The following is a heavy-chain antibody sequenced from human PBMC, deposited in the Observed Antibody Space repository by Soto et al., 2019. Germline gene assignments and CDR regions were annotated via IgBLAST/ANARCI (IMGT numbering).Heavy chain of an antibody. CDR1: GGTFTTDT. V-gene: IGHV1-69*08. Sequence: QVQLVQSGPEVKKSGSSVKVSCKLSGGTFTTDTISWLRRAPGQGLEWMGRIIPILGTGNYAQKFQGRVMITEDKSTNTGYMELSSLTSEDTAVYYCAREEGSYNMRTFPFYSLDVWGNGTPVTVSS. CDR2: IIPILGTG. D-gene: IGHD3-10*01. CDR3: AREEGSYNMRTFPFYSLDV. J-gene: IGHJ6*03.